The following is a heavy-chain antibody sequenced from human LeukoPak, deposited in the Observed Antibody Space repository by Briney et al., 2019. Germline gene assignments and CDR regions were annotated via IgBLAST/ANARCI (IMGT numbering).Heavy chain of an antibody. CDR2: IYSGGST. J-gene: IGHJ4*02. V-gene: IGHV3-53*01. CDR1: WLTVSSNY. Sequence: PGGSLRLSCASSWLTVSSNYMSWVRQAAGKGLEWVSVIYSGGSTYYGDSVKGRFTISRDNSKNTLYLQRNSLRAEDTAMYYCARGGYSTLRTVWGQGTLVTVSS. CDR3: ARGGYSTLRTV. D-gene: IGHD4-11*01.